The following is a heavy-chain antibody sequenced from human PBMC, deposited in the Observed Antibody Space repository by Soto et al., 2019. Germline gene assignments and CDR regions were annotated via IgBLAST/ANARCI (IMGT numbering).Heavy chain of an antibody. CDR3: ARYSNDVGEYYYYYMDV. V-gene: IGHV4-34*01. J-gene: IGHJ6*03. CDR1: GGPFGGYY. D-gene: IGHD4-4*01. CDR2: INHSGST. Sequence: SETLSLTCAVYGGPFGGYYWSWIRQPPGKGLEWIGEINHSGSTNYNPSLKSRVTISVDTSKNQFSLKLSSVTAADTAVYYCARYSNDVGEYYYYYMDVWGKGTTVTFSS.